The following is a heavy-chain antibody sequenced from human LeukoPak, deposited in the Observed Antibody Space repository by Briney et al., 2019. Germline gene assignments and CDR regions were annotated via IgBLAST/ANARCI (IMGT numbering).Heavy chain of an antibody. CDR2: INPNSGDT. CDR3: ARGGSSSGSYYYGVDA. CDR1: GYTFSGNY. V-gene: IGHV1-2*02. Sequence: ASVKASCKTSGYTFSGNYIYWVRQAPGQGLEWMGWINPNSGDTNYAQKFQGRVTMTRDTSISTAYMDLSSLISDDTAVYYCARGGSSSGSYYYGVDAWGQGTTVTVSS. J-gene: IGHJ6*02. D-gene: IGHD3-10*01.